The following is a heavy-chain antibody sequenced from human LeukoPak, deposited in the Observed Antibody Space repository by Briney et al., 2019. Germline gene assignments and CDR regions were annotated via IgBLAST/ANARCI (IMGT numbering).Heavy chain of an antibody. V-gene: IGHV3-20*04. D-gene: IGHD4-23*01. CDR2: INWNGGST. Sequence: GGSPRLSCAASGFTFSDYYMSWIRQAPGKGLEWVSGINWNGGSTGYADSVKGRFTISRDNAKNSLYLQMNSLRAEDTALYYCARDGITVVNRGGAFDIWGQGTMVTVSS. CDR3: ARDGITVVNRGGAFDI. J-gene: IGHJ3*02. CDR1: GFTFSDYY.